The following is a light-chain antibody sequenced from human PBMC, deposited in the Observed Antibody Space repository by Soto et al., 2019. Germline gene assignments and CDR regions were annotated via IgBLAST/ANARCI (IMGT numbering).Light chain of an antibody. Sequence: EIVLTQSPGTLSLSPVERATLSCIASQSVSSSYLAWYQQKPGQAPRLLIYGASSRATGIPDRFSGSGSGTDFTLAISSLQPDDFATYYCQQFAISTTFGQGTKVDNK. CDR2: GAS. J-gene: IGKJ1*01. CDR1: QSVSSSY. CDR3: QQFAISTT. V-gene: IGKV3-20*01.